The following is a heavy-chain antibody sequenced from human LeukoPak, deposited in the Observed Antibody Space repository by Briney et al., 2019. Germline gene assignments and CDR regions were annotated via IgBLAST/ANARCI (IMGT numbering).Heavy chain of an antibody. Sequence: PGGSLRLSCAASGFTFSDYYMSWIRQAPGKGLEWVSYISTNGSNIYYADSVKGRFTISRDNAKNTLYLQMNSLRAEDTAVYYCAKVGGYYYESSGPYYFDYWGQGTLVTVSS. CDR1: GFTFSDYY. J-gene: IGHJ4*02. CDR3: AKVGGYYYESSGPYYFDY. V-gene: IGHV3-11*01. D-gene: IGHD3-22*01. CDR2: ISTNGSNI.